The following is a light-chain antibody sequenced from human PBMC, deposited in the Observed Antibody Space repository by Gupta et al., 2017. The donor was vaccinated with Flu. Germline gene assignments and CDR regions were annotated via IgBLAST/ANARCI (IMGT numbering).Light chain of an antibody. CDR3: QSYDSNLSGSV. V-gene: IGLV1-40*01. CDR2: GNN. CDR1: RSNIGAGHD. Sequence: QSALTQPRSVSGAPGQSVTISCTGTRSNIGAGHDVHWYQQLPGTAPKLPIYGNNNRPSGVADRFSASNSGTSASLAITGLQAEDDADYFCQSYDSNLSGSVFGGGTKLTVL. J-gene: IGLJ3*02.